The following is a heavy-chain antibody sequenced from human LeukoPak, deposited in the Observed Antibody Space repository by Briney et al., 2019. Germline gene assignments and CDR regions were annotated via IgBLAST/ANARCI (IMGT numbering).Heavy chain of an antibody. CDR3: ARAPIVVVVAATRNWFDP. Sequence: PSETLSLTCTVSGGSISSGSYYWGWIRQPPGKGLEWIGSIYYSGSTYYNPSLKSRVTISVDTSKNQFSLKLSSVTAADTAVYYCARAPIVVVVAATRNWFDPWGQGTLVTVPS. D-gene: IGHD2-15*01. CDR2: IYYSGST. J-gene: IGHJ5*02. CDR1: GGSISSGSYY. V-gene: IGHV4-39*07.